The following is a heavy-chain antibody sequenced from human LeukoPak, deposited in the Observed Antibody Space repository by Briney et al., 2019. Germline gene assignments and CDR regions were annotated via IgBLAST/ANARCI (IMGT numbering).Heavy chain of an antibody. V-gene: IGHV1-2*02. CDR1: GYTFTGYY. CDR3: ARAEWDRAWFDP. D-gene: IGHD1-26*01. Sequence: ASVKVSCKASGYTFTGYYMHWVRQAPGQGLEWMGWTNPNSGGTNYAQKFQGRVTMTRDTSISTAYMELSRLRSDDTAVYYCARAEWDRAWFDPWGQGTLVTVSS. CDR2: TNPNSGGT. J-gene: IGHJ5*02.